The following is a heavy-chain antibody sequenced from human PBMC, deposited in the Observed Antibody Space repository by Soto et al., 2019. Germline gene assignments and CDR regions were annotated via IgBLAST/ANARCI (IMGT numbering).Heavy chain of an antibody. V-gene: IGHV3-23*01. Sequence: EVQLLESGGGLVQPGGSLRLSCAASGFTFSSSGMSWVRQPLGKGLEWISGLSGSDGRTTYADSVKGRFTISRDNSKNTVYLQMDSLRVEDTAVYFCANDSGYDGTDWGQGTLVTVSS. D-gene: IGHD3-22*01. CDR2: LSGSDGRT. CDR3: ANDSGYDGTD. J-gene: IGHJ4*02. CDR1: GFTFSSSG.